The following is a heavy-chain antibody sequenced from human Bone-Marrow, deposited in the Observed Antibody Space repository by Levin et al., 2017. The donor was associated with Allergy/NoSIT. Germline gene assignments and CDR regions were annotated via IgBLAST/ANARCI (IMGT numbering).Heavy chain of an antibody. J-gene: IGHJ4*02. CDR3: AKDHCSGGSCYIFDS. D-gene: IGHD2-15*01. CDR1: GFSLSTYG. V-gene: IGHV3-30*18. CDR2: ISYDGNEE. Sequence: GGSLRLSCADPGFSLSTYGMHWVRQVPGKGLEWVAFISYDGNEEKYGDSVKGRFSISRDNSKNTLYLQVNSLKTDDTAVYYCAKDHCSGGSCYIFDSWGQGTLVTVTS.